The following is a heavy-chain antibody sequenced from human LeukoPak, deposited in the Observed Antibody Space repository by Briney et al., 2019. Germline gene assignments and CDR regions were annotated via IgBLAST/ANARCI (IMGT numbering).Heavy chain of an antibody. CDR2: INHSGST. Sequence: SETLSLTCAVYGGSFSGYYWSWIRQTPGKGLEWIGEINHSGSTNYNPSLKSRVTISVDTSKNQFSLKLSSVTAADTAVYYCARLGYCSSTSCYALFLHYYYYMDVWGKGTTVTISS. CDR1: GGSFSGYY. J-gene: IGHJ6*03. D-gene: IGHD2-2*01. V-gene: IGHV4-34*01. CDR3: ARLGYCSSTSCYALFLHYYYYMDV.